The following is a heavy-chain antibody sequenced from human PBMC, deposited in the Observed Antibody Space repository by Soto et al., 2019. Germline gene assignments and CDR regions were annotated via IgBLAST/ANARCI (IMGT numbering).Heavy chain of an antibody. CDR3: ARVGTIDNYCDDFDY. V-gene: IGHV1-3*04. D-gene: IGHD4-17*01. J-gene: IGHJ4*02. Sequence: QVQLVQSGAEVKKPGASVKVSCKASGYTFINYAINWVRQAPGQRLEWMGWINTLNGNTRYSQKFQDRVTSTRDTAASTVYMEMSALRSEDTSVYYCARVGTIDNYCDDFDYWGQGTLVAVSS. CDR1: GYTFINYA. CDR2: INTLNGNT.